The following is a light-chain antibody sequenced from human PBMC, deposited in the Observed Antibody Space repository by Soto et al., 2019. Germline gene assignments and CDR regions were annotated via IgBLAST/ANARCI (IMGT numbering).Light chain of an antibody. V-gene: IGKV3D-20*01. CDR2: DAS. CDR1: QSVSNNY. Sequence: EIVLTQSPATLSLSPGDRATLSCGARQSVSNNYLAWYQQKPGLAPRLLIYDASYRSNGIPDRVSGSGSGTDFTLTISRLEPEDFVVYYCQQYGSSSWTFGQGTKVDIK. J-gene: IGKJ1*01. CDR3: QQYGSSSWT.